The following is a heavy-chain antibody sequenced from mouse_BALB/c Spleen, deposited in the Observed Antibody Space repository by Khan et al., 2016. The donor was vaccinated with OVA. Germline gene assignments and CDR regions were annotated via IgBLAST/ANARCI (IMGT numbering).Heavy chain of an antibody. Sequence: VQLQESGPGLVQPSQSLSITCTVSGFSLTNYSVHWVRQSPGKGLEWLGVIWSAGSTDYNAAFISRLTIRQDNSRSKVFFKMTSLKPNDTAIYYCARRGYDYGRGALFAYWGQGTLVTVSA. V-gene: IGHV2-2*02. D-gene: IGHD2-4*01. CDR1: GFSLTNYS. J-gene: IGHJ3*01. CDR3: ARRGYDYGRGALFAY. CDR2: IWSAGST.